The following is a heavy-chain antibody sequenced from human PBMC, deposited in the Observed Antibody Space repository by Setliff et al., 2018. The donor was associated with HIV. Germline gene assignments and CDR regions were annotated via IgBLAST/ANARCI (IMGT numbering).Heavy chain of an antibody. J-gene: IGHJ5*02. CDR3: ARVLYGDYGGDINWFDP. CDR2: INTNTGSP. D-gene: IGHD4-17*01. Sequence: ASVKVSCKASGYTFTSYDINWVRQATGQGLEWMGWINTNTGSPTYAQAFTGRFVFSVDTSVTTAYLQISSLKAEDTAVYYCARVLYGDYGGDINWFDPWGQGTLVTVSS. V-gene: IGHV7-4-1*02. CDR1: GYTFTSYD.